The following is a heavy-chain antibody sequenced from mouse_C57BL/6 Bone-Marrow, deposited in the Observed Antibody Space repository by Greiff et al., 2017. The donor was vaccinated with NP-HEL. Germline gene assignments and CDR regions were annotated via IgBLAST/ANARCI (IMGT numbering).Heavy chain of an antibody. CDR3: TTGYGSSWWFAY. V-gene: IGHV14-4*01. J-gene: IGHJ3*01. D-gene: IGHD1-1*01. CDR1: GFNIKDDY. Sequence: EVQLQQSGAELVRPGASVKLSCTASGFNIKDDYMHWVKQRPEQGLEWIGWIDPENGDTEYASKFQGKATITADTSSNTAYLQLSSLTSEDTAVYYCTTGYGSSWWFAYWGQGTLVTVSA. CDR2: IDPENGDT.